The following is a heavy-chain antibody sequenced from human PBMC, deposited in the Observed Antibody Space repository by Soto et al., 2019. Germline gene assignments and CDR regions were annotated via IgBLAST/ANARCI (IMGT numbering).Heavy chain of an antibody. Sequence: GGSLRLSCAASGFNFSNFGIHWVRQAPGKGLEWVTIIWCHGIHKYSAESVRGRFTISRDNSNTMGFLQVNSLRAEDTAVYYCAKDTTGVTGVYYFDYWGQGTLVTVSS. V-gene: IGHV3-33*06. J-gene: IGHJ4*02. CDR3: AKDTTGVTGVYYFDY. CDR1: GFNFSNFG. D-gene: IGHD1-1*01. CDR2: IWCHGIHK.